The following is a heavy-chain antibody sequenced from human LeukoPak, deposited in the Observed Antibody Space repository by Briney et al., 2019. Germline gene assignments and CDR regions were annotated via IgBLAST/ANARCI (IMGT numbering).Heavy chain of an antibody. Sequence: SETLSLTCTVSGGSISSSSYYWGWIRQPPGKGLEWIGSIYYSGSTYYNPSLKSRVTISVDTSKNQFSLKLSSVTAADTAVYYCARFPGSGSYYSGVDYWGQGTLVTVSS. CDR2: IYYSGST. J-gene: IGHJ4*02. V-gene: IGHV4-39*07. CDR3: ARFPGSGSYYSGVDY. D-gene: IGHD3-10*01. CDR1: GGSISSSSYY.